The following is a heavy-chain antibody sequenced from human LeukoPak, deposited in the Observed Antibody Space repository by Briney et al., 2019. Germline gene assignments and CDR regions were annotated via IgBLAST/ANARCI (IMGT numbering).Heavy chain of an antibody. V-gene: IGHV1-46*01. CDR3: ARAYYYDSSGYYYPDDY. CDR1: GYTFTGYY. Sequence: ASVKVSCKASGYTFTGYYMHWVRQAPGQGLEWMGIINPSGGSTSNAQKFQGRVTMTRDTSTSTLYMELSSLRSEDTAVYYCARAYYYDSSGYYYPDDYWGQGTLVTVSS. D-gene: IGHD3-22*01. CDR2: INPSGGST. J-gene: IGHJ4*02.